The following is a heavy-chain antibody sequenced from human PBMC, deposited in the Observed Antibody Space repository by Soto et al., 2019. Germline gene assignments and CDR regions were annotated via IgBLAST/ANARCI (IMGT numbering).Heavy chain of an antibody. D-gene: IGHD6-6*01. V-gene: IGHV1-69*01. CDR2: IIPIFGTA. CDR1: GDTFSSYA. J-gene: IGHJ4*02. Sequence: QVQLVQSGAEVKKPGSSVKVSCKASGDTFSSYAISWVRQAPGQGLEWMGGIIPIFGTANYAQKFQGRVTITADESTSTAYMELSSLRSEDTAVYYCARGWWRAARPPLGYWGQGTLVTVSS. CDR3: ARGWWRAARPPLGY.